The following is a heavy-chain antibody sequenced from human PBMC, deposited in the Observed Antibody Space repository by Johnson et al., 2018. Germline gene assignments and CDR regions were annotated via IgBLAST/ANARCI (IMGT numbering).Heavy chain of an antibody. D-gene: IGHD3-22*01. V-gene: IGHV5-51*01. CDR3: AGHYYYETSGPPVSFDI. Sequence: EVQLVETGAEVKKPGESLKISCKASGYSFINYWIGWVRQMPGKGLEWMGNIYPGYSDTRYSPSFQGQVTISADMSISTAYLQWSSLTAPDTAMYYWAGHYYYETSGPPVSFDIWGQGTMVTVSS. CDR1: GYSFINYW. J-gene: IGHJ3*02. CDR2: IYPGYSDT.